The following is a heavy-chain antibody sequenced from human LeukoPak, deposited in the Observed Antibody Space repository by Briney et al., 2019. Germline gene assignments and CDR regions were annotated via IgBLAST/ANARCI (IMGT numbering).Heavy chain of an antibody. D-gene: IGHD6-13*01. CDR2: IYTSGST. CDR3: ARDAGSSWYPFDY. CDR1: GGSISSGSYY. V-gene: IGHV4-61*02. Sequence: ALSLPCTVSGGSISSGSYYWSWIRRPAGKGLEWIGLIYTSGSTNYNPSLKSRVTISVDTSKNQFSLKLSSVTAADTAVYCCARDAGSSWYPFDYWGQGTLVTVSS. J-gene: IGHJ4*02.